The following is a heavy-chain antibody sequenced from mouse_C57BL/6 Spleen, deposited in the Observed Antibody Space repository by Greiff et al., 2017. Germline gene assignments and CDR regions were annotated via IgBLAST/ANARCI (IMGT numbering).Heavy chain of an antibody. V-gene: IGHV1-64*01. Sequence: QVQLQQPGAELVKPGASVKLSCKASGYNFTSYWMHWVKQRPGQGLEWIGMIDPDSGSTNYNAKFKGKATLTVDTSSNTAYMQLSSLTSEYAAFYDSAVYYYDAWYYFDYWGQGTTLTVSS. CDR3: AVYYYDAWYYFDY. CDR1: GYNFTSYW. J-gene: IGHJ2*01. D-gene: IGHD2-4*01. CDR2: IDPDSGST.